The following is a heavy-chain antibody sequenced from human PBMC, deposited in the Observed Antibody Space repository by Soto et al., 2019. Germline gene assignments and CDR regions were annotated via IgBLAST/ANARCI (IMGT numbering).Heavy chain of an antibody. J-gene: IGHJ3*02. Sequence: EVQLVESGGGLVKPGGSLRLSCAASGFTFSSYSMNWVRQAPGKGLEWVSSISSSSSYIYYADSVKGRFTISRDNAKNSLYLQMNSLRAEDTAVYYCVRAGDGLLWFGELYDAFDIWGQGTMVTVSS. CDR3: VRAGDGLLWFGELYDAFDI. V-gene: IGHV3-21*01. CDR1: GFTFSSYS. D-gene: IGHD3-10*01. CDR2: ISSSSSYI.